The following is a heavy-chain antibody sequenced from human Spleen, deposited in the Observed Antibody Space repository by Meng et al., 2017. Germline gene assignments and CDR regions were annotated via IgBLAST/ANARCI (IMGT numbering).Heavy chain of an antibody. CDR3: AKDYGVNY. CDR1: GFTFTTSG. D-gene: IGHD4-17*01. CDR2: ISYSGDST. J-gene: IGHJ4*02. V-gene: IGHV3-23*04. Sequence: EVQLVESGGGLVQPGGSLRLTCAASGFTFTTSGMSWVRQAPGKGLEWVSSISYSGDSTYYADSVKGRFTISRDDSKNTVYLQMNSLRAEDTAVYYCAKDYGVNYWGQGALVTVSS.